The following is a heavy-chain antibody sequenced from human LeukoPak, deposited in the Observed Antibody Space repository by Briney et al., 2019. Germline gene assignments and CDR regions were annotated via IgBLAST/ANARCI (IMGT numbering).Heavy chain of an antibody. D-gene: IGHD4-11*01. CDR1: GFTFSSYS. CDR2: ISSSSSTI. J-gene: IGHJ4*02. CDR3: ARQRSPSTDGLDY. Sequence: TGGSLRLSCAASGFTFSSYSTNWVRQPPGKGLEWVAYISSSSSTIYYADSVKGRFTISRDNAKNSLYLQMNSLRAEDTAVYYCARQRSPSTDGLDYWGQGTLVTVSS. V-gene: IGHV3-48*01.